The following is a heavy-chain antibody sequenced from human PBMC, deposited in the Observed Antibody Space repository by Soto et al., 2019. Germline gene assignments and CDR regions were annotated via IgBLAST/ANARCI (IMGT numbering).Heavy chain of an antibody. V-gene: IGHV1-69*06. J-gene: IGHJ5*02. D-gene: IGHD5-12*01. Sequence: ASVKVSCKASGGTFSSYAISWVRQAPGQGLEWMGGIIPIFGTANYAQKFQGRVTITADKSTSTAYMELSSLRSEDTAVYYCARDPLGVVRLGLKWFDPWGQGTLVTVSS. CDR1: GGTFSSYA. CDR2: IIPIFGTA. CDR3: ARDPLGVVRLGLKWFDP.